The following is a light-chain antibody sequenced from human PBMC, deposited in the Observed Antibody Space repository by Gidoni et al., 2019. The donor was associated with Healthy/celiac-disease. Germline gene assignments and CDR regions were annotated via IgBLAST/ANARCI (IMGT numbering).Light chain of an antibody. J-gene: IGKJ3*01. Sequence: DIQMTQSPSSLSASVGDRVTITCRASQGISNSLAWYQQKPGKAPKLLLYAASRLESGVPSRFSGSGSGTDYTLTISSLQPEDFATYYCQQDYSTPWKFTFGPGTKVDIK. CDR1: QGISNS. V-gene: IGKV1-NL1*01. CDR2: AAS. CDR3: QQDYSTPWKFT.